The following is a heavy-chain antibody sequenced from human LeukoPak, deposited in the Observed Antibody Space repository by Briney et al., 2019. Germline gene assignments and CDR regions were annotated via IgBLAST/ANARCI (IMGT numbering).Heavy chain of an antibody. CDR2: INHSGST. Sequence: SETLSLTCAVYGGSFSGYYWSWIRQPPGKGLEWIGEINHSGSTNYSPSLKSRVTISVDTSKNQFSLKLSSVTAADTAVYYCARKPHYGGLPYFDYWGQGTLVTVSS. D-gene: IGHD4-23*01. J-gene: IGHJ4*02. CDR3: ARKPHYGGLPYFDY. CDR1: GGSFSGYY. V-gene: IGHV4-34*01.